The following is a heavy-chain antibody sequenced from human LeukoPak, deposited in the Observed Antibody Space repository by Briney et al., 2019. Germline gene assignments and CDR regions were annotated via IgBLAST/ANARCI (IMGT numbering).Heavy chain of an antibody. CDR1: GFTFANAC. CDR3: TTGTWIQLWLADY. CDR2: IKSKTDGGAT. D-gene: IGHD5-18*01. J-gene: IGHJ4*02. Sequence: GGSLRLSCAASGFTFANACMSWVRLAPGKGLEWVGHIKSKTDGGATDYAAPVKGRFTISRDDSKNTLYLQMNSLKTEDTAVYYCTTGTWIQLWLADYWGQGTLVTVSS. V-gene: IGHV3-15*01.